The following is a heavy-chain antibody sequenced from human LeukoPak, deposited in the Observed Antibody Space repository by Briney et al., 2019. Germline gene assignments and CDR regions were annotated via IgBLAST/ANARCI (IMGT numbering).Heavy chain of an antibody. D-gene: IGHD3-22*01. J-gene: IGHJ4*02. CDR1: GGSISGYY. CDR2: IYYSGST. V-gene: IGHV4-59*01. CDR3: ARSDYYDSRGYWNY. Sequence: PSETLSPTCTVSGGSISGYYWSWIRQPPGKGLEYIGYIYYSGSTDYNPSLKSRVTISVDTSKNQFSLKLSSVTAADTAVYYCARSDYYDSRGYWNYWGQGTLVTVSS.